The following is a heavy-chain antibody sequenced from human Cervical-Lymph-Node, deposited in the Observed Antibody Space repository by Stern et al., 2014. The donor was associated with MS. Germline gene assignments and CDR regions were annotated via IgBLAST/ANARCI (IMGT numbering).Heavy chain of an antibody. Sequence: EVQLVESGGGVIQPGGSLRLSCTASGFTVSRDYMTWVRQAPGKGREWGSLITYVVSSFYTDSVKGRFTISRDDSKNTVYLHMTSLRAEDTAMYYCARDTSSPERSDWWGQGTLVTVSS. CDR1: GFTVSRDY. CDR3: ARDTSSPERSDW. V-gene: IGHV3-53*01. J-gene: IGHJ4*02. D-gene: IGHD1-1*01. CDR2: ITYVVSS.